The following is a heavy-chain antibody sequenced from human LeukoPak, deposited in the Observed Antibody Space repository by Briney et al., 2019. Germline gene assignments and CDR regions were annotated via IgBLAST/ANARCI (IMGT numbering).Heavy chain of an antibody. CDR3: AKVRGIDGYYYFDY. D-gene: IGHD5-24*01. CDR2: ISGSGGST. Sequence: GGSLRLSCAASGFTFTNYAMSGVRQAPGKGLEWVSAISGSGGSTYYADSVKGRFTISRDNSKNTLYLQMNSLRAEDTAVYYCAKVRGIDGYYYFDYWGQGTLVTVSS. V-gene: IGHV3-23*01. CDR1: GFTFTNYA. J-gene: IGHJ4*02.